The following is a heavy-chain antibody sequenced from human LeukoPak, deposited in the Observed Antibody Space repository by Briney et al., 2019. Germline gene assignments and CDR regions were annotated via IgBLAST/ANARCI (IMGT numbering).Heavy chain of an antibody. Sequence: KPSGTLSLTCAVSGGSISSSNWWRWVRQPPGKGLEWIGEIYHSGSTNYNPSLKSRVTISVDKFKNQFSLKLSSVTAADTAVYYCAREPLYDFWSGYPPSKFMDVWGKGTTVTVSS. CDR3: AREPLYDFWSGYPPSKFMDV. J-gene: IGHJ6*03. V-gene: IGHV4-4*02. CDR1: GGSISSSNW. D-gene: IGHD3-3*01. CDR2: IYHSGST.